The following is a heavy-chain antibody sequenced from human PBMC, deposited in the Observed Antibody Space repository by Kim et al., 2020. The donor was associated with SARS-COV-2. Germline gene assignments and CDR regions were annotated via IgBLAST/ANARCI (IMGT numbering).Heavy chain of an antibody. V-gene: IGHV3-9*01. D-gene: IGHD3-10*01. CDR2: ISWNSGSI. Sequence: LSLTCAASGFTFDDYAMHWVRQAPGKGLEWVSGISWNSGSIGYADSVKGRFTISRDNAKNSLYLQMNSLRAEDTALYYCAKGGRQRYYYGSGSYASYYYYGMDVWGQGTTVTVSS. J-gene: IGHJ6*02. CDR1: GFTFDDYA. CDR3: AKGGRQRYYYGSGSYASYYYYGMDV.